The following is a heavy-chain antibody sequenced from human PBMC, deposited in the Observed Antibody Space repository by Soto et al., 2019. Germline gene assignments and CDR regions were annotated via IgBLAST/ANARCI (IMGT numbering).Heavy chain of an antibody. CDR2: IYYSGST. J-gene: IGHJ4*02. Sequence: QVQLQESGPGLVKPSETLSLTCTVSGGSISSYYWSWIRQPPGKGLEWIGYIYYSGSTNYNPSLKSRVTISVDTSKNQFSLKLSSVTAADTAVYYCARQRGDYVNPFDYWGQGTLVTVSS. D-gene: IGHD4-17*01. CDR1: GGSISSYY. V-gene: IGHV4-59*01. CDR3: ARQRGDYVNPFDY.